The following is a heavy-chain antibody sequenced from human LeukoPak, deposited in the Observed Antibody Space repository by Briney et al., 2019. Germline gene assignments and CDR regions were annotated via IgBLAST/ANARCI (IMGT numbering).Heavy chain of an antibody. J-gene: IGHJ4*02. D-gene: IGHD1-14*01. Sequence: GGSLRLSCSASGFPFSSLSMSWVRPAPGKGPGWVSALRGSGGSTFYADSVKGRLTISRDNAKNTLYLQMNSLRAEDTAVYFCAKELNNLGFDFWGQGTLVTVSS. CDR3: AKELNNLGFDF. CDR1: GFPFSSLS. CDR2: LRGSGGST. V-gene: IGHV3-23*01.